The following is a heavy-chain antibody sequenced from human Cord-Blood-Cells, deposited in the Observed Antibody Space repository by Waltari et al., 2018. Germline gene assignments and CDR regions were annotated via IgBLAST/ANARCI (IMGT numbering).Heavy chain of an antibody. J-gene: IGHJ4*02. CDR1: GVSISSSIYY. CDR3: ARHSSSWYFDY. CDR2: IYYRGST. V-gene: IGHV4-39*01. Sequence: QLQLQESGPGLVKPSETLYLTCTVSGVSISSSIYYGGWIGQPPGKGLSWLGSIYYRGSTYYNPSLKSRVTIAVDTSKNQFSLKLSSVTAADTAVYYCARHSSSWYFDYWGQGTLVTVSS. D-gene: IGHD6-13*01.